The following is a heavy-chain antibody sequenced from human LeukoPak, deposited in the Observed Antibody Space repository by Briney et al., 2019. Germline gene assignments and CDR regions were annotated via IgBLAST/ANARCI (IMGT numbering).Heavy chain of an antibody. CDR2: ISYDGSNK. V-gene: IGHV3-30-3*01. J-gene: IGHJ6*02. CDR1: GFTFSSYA. CDR3: ARVSAAHIYGLDV. Sequence: PGRSLRLSCAASGFTFSSYAMHWVRQAPGKGLEWVAVISYDGSNKYYADSVKGRFTISRDNSKNTLYLQMNSLRAGDTAVYYCARVSAAHIYGLDVWGQGTTVTVSS.